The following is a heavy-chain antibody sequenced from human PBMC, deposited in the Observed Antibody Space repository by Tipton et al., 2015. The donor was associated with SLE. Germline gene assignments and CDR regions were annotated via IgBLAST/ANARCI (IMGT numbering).Heavy chain of an antibody. Sequence: TLSLTCTVSGASISSLHWSWIRQSPGKGLEWIGYILTSGSNVSNPSLKSRVTISRDTSKNQFSLKLTSVTAADTAVYYCAREFLNPVTTVHYYFDLWGRGTLVTVSS. V-gene: IGHV4-4*08. CDR2: ILTSGSN. CDR3: AREFLNPVTTVHYYFDL. D-gene: IGHD4-11*01. CDR1: GASISSLH. J-gene: IGHJ2*01.